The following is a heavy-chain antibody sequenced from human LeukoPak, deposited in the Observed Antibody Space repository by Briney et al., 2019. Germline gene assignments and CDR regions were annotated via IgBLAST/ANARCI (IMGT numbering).Heavy chain of an antibody. Sequence: SETLSLTCTVSGGSISSYYWSWIRQPAGKGLEWIGRIYTSGSTNYNPSLKSRVTMSVDTSKNQFSLKLSSVTAADTAAYYCARDFFRWGSSWYYFDYWGQGTLVTVSS. J-gene: IGHJ4*02. CDR2: IYTSGST. CDR1: GGSISSYY. V-gene: IGHV4-4*07. D-gene: IGHD6-13*01. CDR3: ARDFFRWGSSWYYFDY.